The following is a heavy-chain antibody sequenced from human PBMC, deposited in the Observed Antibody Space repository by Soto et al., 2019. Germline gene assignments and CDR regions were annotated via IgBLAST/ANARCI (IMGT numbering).Heavy chain of an antibody. CDR2: IIPLLGTT. V-gene: IGHV1-69*08. D-gene: IGHD1-1*01. J-gene: IGHJ6*01. Sequence: GASVKVSCKASGDTFSRSSIIWVRQAPLQVLEYMATIIPLLGTTYYADAFQGRVTITADRSTKMVYMEVISPSSDDTEVYFCARSGLRHQHNTYLYYGVEFWGQGTTVTVSS. CDR3: ARSGLRHQHNTYLYYGVEF. CDR1: GDTFSRSS.